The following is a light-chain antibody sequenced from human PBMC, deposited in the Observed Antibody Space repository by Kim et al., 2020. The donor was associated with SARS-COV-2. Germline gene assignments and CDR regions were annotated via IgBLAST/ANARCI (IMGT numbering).Light chain of an antibody. Sequence: DVQMTQSPSTLSASVGDSVTITCRASQNINTWLAWYQQKPGKAPKPLIYKASNLENGVPSRFSGSGSGTQFTLIISSLQPDDFATYYCQQYNDYPYTFGPGTKLEI. V-gene: IGKV1-5*03. CDR1: QNINTW. CDR3: QQYNDYPYT. CDR2: KAS. J-gene: IGKJ2*01.